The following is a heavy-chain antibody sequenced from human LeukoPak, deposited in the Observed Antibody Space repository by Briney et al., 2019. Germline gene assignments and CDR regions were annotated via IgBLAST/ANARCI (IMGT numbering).Heavy chain of an antibody. Sequence: GGSLRLSCAASGLIFSKYWMTWVRQAPGKGLEWVASIKPDGSEKYYLDSVKGRFTISRDNAKNSLYLQLNTLGPEDTAVYYCARDPYSGNYGNDYYYYMDVWGKGTTVTISS. CDR2: IKPDGSEK. CDR1: GLIFSKYW. J-gene: IGHJ6*03. D-gene: IGHD1-26*01. V-gene: IGHV3-7*01. CDR3: ARDPYSGNYGNDYYYYMDV.